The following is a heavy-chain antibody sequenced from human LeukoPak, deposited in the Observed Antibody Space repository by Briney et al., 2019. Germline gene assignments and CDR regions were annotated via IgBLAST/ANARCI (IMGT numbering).Heavy chain of an antibody. V-gene: IGHV3-23*01. J-gene: IGHJ3*02. CDR3: AKDWETYYYDSSGVFDALDI. D-gene: IGHD3-22*01. CDR2: ISGSGGST. Sequence: GGSLRLSCAASGFTFSSYAMRWVRQAPGKGLEWVSAISGSGGSTYYADSVKGRFTISRDNSKNTLYLQMNSLRAEDTAVYYCAKDWETYYYDSSGVFDALDIWGQGTMVTVSS. CDR1: GFTFSSYA.